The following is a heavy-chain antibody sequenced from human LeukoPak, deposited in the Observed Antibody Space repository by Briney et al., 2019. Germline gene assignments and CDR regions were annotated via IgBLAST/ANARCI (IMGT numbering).Heavy chain of an antibody. V-gene: IGHV3-30*03. D-gene: IGHD1-26*01. CDR3: AREVLLGATVEY. CDR2: ISYDGSNK. Sequence: GGSLRLSCAASGFTFSSYGMHWVRQAPGKGLEWVAVISYDGSNKYYADSVKGRFTISRDNAKNTLYLQMNSLRAEDTAVYYCAREVLLGATVEYWGQGTLVTVSS. CDR1: GFTFSSYG. J-gene: IGHJ4*02.